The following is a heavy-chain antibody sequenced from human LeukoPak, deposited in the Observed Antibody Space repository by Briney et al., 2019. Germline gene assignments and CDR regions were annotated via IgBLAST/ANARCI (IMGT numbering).Heavy chain of an antibody. CDR3: ASSPGGTAAFDI. D-gene: IGHD1-1*01. Sequence: PSETLSLTCTVSGGSISSYYWSWIRQPPGKGLEWIGYTYYSGSTNYNPSLKSRVTISVDTSKNQFSLKLSSVTPADTAVCYCASSPGGTAAFDIWGQGTLATVSS. J-gene: IGHJ3*02. CDR1: GGSISSYY. V-gene: IGHV4-59*01. CDR2: TYYSGST.